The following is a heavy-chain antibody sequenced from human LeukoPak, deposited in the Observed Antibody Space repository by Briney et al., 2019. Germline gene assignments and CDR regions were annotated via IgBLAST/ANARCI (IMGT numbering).Heavy chain of an antibody. CDR3: AREGPGRFGAPGPNVYSIDY. V-gene: IGHV4-59*01. CDR1: GGSISSYY. Sequence: SETLSLTCTVSGGSISSYYWSWIRLPPGKGLEWIGCIYSSGSTNYNPSLKSRVTISVATSKSQFSLKLTSVTAADTAVYYCAREGPGRFGAPGPNVYSIDYWGQGTLVTVSS. D-gene: IGHD2-15*01. CDR2: IYSSGST. J-gene: IGHJ4*02.